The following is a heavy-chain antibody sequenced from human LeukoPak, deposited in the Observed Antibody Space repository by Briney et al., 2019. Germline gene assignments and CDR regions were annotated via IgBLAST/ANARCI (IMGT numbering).Heavy chain of an antibody. Sequence: PGGSLRLSCAASGFTFSDYYMSWIRQAPGKGLEWVSSITANGDATYYADSVKGRFTISRDNSKNTLYLQMSSLRAEDTAVYYCARDRPPKWLRPSCGMDVWGQGTTVTVSS. CDR3: ARDRPPKWLRPSCGMDV. D-gene: IGHD5-12*01. J-gene: IGHJ6*02. V-gene: IGHV3-11*01. CDR1: GFTFSDYY. CDR2: ITANGDAT.